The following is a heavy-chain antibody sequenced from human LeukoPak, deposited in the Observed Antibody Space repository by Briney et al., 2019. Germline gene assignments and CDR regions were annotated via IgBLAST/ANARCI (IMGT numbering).Heavy chain of an antibody. CDR3: ARLYGSGSYYNYPDY. CDR2: ISAYNGNT. J-gene: IGHJ4*02. Sequence: ASVKVSCKASGYTFTSYDINWVRQAPGQGLEWMGWISAYNGNTNYAQKLQGRVTMTTDTSTSTAYMELRSLRTDDTAVYYCARLYGSGSYYNYPDYWGQGTLVTVSS. CDR1: GYTFTSYD. V-gene: IGHV1-18*01. D-gene: IGHD3-10*01.